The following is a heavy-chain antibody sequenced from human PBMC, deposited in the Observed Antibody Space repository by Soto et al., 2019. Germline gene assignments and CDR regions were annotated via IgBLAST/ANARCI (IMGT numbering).Heavy chain of an antibody. Sequence: SDTLSLTCTVSGGSISSYYWSWIRQPPGKGLEWIGYIYYSGSTNYNPSLKSRVTISVDTSKNQFSLKLSSVTAADTAVYYCAREMGEKDSSGYYLSAFDIWGQGKMVTVS. V-gene: IGHV4-59*01. CDR1: GGSISSYY. J-gene: IGHJ3*02. CDR2: IYYSGST. CDR3: AREMGEKDSSGYYLSAFDI. D-gene: IGHD3-22*01.